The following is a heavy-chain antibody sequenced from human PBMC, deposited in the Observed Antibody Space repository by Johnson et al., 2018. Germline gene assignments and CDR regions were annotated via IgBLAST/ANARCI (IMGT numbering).Heavy chain of an antibody. V-gene: IGHV3-13*01. CDR1: GFTFSRYD. CDR2: IGTAGDT. Sequence: VQLVQSGGGLVQPGGSLRLSCAASGFTFSRYDMHLVRQATGKGLAWVSGIGTAGDTYYLGSVKGRFTISRENVKNSLYLQMNSLRAGDTAIYYCARGGGMDWFDPWGQGTLVTVSS. J-gene: IGHJ5*02. CDR3: ARGGGMDWFDP. D-gene: IGHD3-16*01.